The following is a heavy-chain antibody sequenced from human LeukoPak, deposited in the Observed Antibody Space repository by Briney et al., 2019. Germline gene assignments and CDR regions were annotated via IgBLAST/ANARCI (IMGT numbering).Heavy chain of an antibody. CDR3: AREGYEWSYYFDY. V-gene: IGHV3-7*01. D-gene: IGHD3-3*01. J-gene: IGHJ4*02. CDR1: GFTFSSYA. CDR2: IKQDGSEK. Sequence: GGSLRLSCAASGFTFSSYAMSWVRQAPGKGLEWVANIKQDGSEKYYVDSVKGRFTISRDNAKNSLYLQMNSLRAEDTAVYYCAREGYEWSYYFDYWGQGTLVTVSS.